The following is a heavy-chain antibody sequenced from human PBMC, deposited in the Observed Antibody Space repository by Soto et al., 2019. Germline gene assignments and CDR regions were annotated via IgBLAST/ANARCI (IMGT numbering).Heavy chain of an antibody. D-gene: IGHD1-1*01. J-gene: IGHJ5*02. CDR3: ERDWKGAEGFDP. CDR1: GYTFSTYG. V-gene: IGHV1-18*01. Sequence: QVQLVQSGAEVKKPGASVKVSCKASGYTFSTYGFSWVRQAPGQGLEWMGWIGADNGDTNYAQNFQRRVTITTDTSTTTSYMELRSLTSDDTAVYFCERDWKGAEGFDPWGQGTLVTVSS. CDR2: IGADNGDT.